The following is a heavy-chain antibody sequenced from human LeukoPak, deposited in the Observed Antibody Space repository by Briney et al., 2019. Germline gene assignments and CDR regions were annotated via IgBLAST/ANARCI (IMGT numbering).Heavy chain of an antibody. Sequence: ASVKVSCKASGYAFTSYYMHWVRQAPGQGLEWMGIINPSGGSTSYAQKFQGRVTMTRDMSTSTVYMELSSLRSEDTAVYYCAREGIAVAAVDYWGQGTLVTVSS. CDR3: AREGIAVAAVDY. J-gene: IGHJ4*02. V-gene: IGHV1-46*01. CDR1: GYAFTSYY. CDR2: INPSGGST. D-gene: IGHD6-19*01.